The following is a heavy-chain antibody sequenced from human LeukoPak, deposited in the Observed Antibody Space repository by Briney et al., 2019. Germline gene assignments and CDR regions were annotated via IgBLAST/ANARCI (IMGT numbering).Heavy chain of an antibody. CDR1: GFTFSSYS. CDR3: AKDRTGEGDAFDI. J-gene: IGHJ3*02. Sequence: GGSLRLSCAASGFTFSSYSMNWVRQAPGKGLEWVSSISSSSSYIYYADSVKGRFTISRDNAKNSLYLQMNSLRAEDTALYYCAKDRTGEGDAFDIWGQGTMVTVSS. D-gene: IGHD3-16*01. CDR2: ISSSSSYI. V-gene: IGHV3-21*04.